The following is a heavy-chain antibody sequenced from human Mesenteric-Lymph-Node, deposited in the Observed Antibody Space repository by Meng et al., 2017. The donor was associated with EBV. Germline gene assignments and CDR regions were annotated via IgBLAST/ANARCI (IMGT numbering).Heavy chain of an antibody. CDR3: VGDRFGSGAPYYFDY. CDR2: IWYDGSNK. CDR1: GFTFSTYG. V-gene: IGHV3-33*01. Sequence: QVQLVESGXGVVHPXRSLRLXXXASGFTFSTYGMHWVRQAPGKGLEWVAVIWYDGSNKYYADSVKGRFTISRDNSKNTLYLQMNILRIDDTALYYCVGDRFGSGAPYYFDYWGHGTLVTVSS. J-gene: IGHJ4*01. D-gene: IGHD3-10*01.